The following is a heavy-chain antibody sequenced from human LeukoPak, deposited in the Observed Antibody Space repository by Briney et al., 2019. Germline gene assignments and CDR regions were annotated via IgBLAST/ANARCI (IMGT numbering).Heavy chain of an antibody. D-gene: IGHD2-2*01. V-gene: IGHV3-33*06. Sequence: PGRSLRLSCAASGFTFSSYGMHWVRQAPGKWLEWVAVIWYDGSNKYYADSVKGRFTISRDNSKSTLYLQMNSLRAEDTAVYYCAKGALGYCSSTSCPSGIDFDYWGQGTLVTVSS. CDR2: IWYDGSNK. CDR1: GFTFSSYG. CDR3: AKGALGYCSSTSCPSGIDFDY. J-gene: IGHJ4*02.